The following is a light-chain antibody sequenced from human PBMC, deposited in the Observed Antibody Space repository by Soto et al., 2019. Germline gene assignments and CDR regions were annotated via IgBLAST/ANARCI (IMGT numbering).Light chain of an antibody. J-gene: IGLJ1*01. CDR3: SSFTTSITYV. V-gene: IGLV2-14*01. Sequence: QSVLTQPASVSGSPGQSITISCTGTSSDIGGYNFVSWYQHHPGKAPKLMIYEVNNRPSGVSSRFSGSKSGNTASLTISGLQTEDEADYYCSSFTTSITYVFGTGTKVTVL. CDR1: SSDIGGYNF. CDR2: EVN.